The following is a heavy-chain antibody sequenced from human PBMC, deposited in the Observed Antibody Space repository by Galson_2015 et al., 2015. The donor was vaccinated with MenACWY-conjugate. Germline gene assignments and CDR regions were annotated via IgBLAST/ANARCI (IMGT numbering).Heavy chain of an antibody. CDR3: ARDGFSYGFGLDGMDV. J-gene: IGHJ6*02. V-gene: IGHV1-69*13. CDR2: IIPMFGTT. CDR1: GGTFSNHA. D-gene: IGHD5-18*01. Sequence: SVKVSCKATGGTFSNHAISWVRQAPGQGLEWVGGIIPMFGTTYYAQRFQGRVTITADESTRTAYLDLRSLRSEDTAVYYCARDGFSYGFGLDGMDVWGPGTTVIVSS.